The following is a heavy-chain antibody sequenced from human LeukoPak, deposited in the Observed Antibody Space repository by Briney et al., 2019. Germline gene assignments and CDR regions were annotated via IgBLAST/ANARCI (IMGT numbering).Heavy chain of an antibody. V-gene: IGHV4-59*01. CDR1: GGSIRNYY. D-gene: IGHD2-21*01. J-gene: IGHJ6*02. CDR3: ARVTDWRGTMDV. CDR2: IYYTGST. Sequence: SETLSLTCTVSGGSIRNYYWSWLRQPPGKGLEWIGYIYYTGSTNYSPSPKSRVTILVDTSNNQFSLKLNSMTAADTAVYYCARVTDWRGTMDVWGQGTTVTVSS.